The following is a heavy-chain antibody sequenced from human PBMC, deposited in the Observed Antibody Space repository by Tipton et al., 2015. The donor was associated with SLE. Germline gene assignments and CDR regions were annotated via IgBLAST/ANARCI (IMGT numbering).Heavy chain of an antibody. CDR2: IHYSGNS. V-gene: IGHV4-59*08. CDR1: GASIRSYY. CDR3: TKHVIGASSGFDY. D-gene: IGHD3-22*01. J-gene: IGHJ4*02. Sequence: TLSLTCTVSGASIRSYYWSWIRQPPGKGLEWVGYIHYSGNSDYNPSLKSRVTISVDTSKNQFSLKLSSVTAADTAVYYCTKHVIGASSGFDYWGQGTLVIVSS.